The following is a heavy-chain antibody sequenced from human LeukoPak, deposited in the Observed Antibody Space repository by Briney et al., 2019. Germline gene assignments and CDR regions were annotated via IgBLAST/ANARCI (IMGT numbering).Heavy chain of an antibody. D-gene: IGHD4-23*01. CDR3: ARSPVVYGGPDAFDI. V-gene: IGHV4-31*03. J-gene: IGHJ3*02. Sequence: SETLSLTCTVSGGSISSGGYYWSWIRQHPGKGLEWIGYIYYSGSTYYNPSLKSRVTISVDTSKNQFSLKLSSVTAADTAVYYCARSPVVYGGPDAFDIWGQGTMVTVSS. CDR2: IYYSGST. CDR1: GGSISSGGYY.